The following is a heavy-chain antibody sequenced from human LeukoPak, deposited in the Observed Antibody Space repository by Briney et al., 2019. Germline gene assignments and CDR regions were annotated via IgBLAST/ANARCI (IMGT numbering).Heavy chain of an antibody. V-gene: IGHV1-46*01. J-gene: IGHJ5*02. CDR2: INHSGGST. Sequence: ASVKVSCKASGCTFTSYYMRWVRQAPGQGLEWMGIINHSGGSTSYAQKFQGRVTMTRDMSTSPVYMELSSLRSEDTAVYYCARGYNSSSWFDPWGQGTLVTVSS. D-gene: IGHD6-13*01. CDR3: ARGYNSSSWFDP. CDR1: GCTFTSYY.